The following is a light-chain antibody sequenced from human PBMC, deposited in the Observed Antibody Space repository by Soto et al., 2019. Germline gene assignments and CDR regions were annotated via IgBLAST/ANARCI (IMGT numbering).Light chain of an antibody. Sequence: EIVLTQSPGTLSLSPGERATLSCRASQSVSSSYLAWYQQKPGQAPRLLIYGASSRATGNPDRFSGSGSGTDFTLTISRLEPEDVAVYYCQQYYSSPYTFGQGTKLEIK. CDR3: QQYYSSPYT. CDR2: GAS. J-gene: IGKJ2*01. CDR1: QSVSSSY. V-gene: IGKV3-20*01.